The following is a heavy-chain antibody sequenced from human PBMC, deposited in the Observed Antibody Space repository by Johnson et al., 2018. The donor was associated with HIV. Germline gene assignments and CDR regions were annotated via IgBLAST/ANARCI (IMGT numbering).Heavy chain of an antibody. CDR2: LYSGVNT. CDR1: GVIVGTKY. CDR3: ARDRGLDAFDI. J-gene: IGHJ3*02. V-gene: IGHV3-66*01. D-gene: IGHD6-25*01. Sequence: VQLVESGGGLVQSGGTLRLACVASGVIVGTKYMSWVRRAPGTGLGVVAVLYSGVNTYYAAPVNGRFTISRDNSKNTVYLQMNSLSVEDTAVYYCARDRGLDAFDIWGQGTMVTVSS.